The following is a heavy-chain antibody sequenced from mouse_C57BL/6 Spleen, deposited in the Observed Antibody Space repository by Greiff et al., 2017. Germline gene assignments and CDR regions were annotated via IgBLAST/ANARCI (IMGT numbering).Heavy chain of an antibody. V-gene: IGHV1-18*01. CDR2: INPNNGGT. CDR3: ARDDYDGGLRFAY. J-gene: IGHJ3*01. D-gene: IGHD2-4*01. Sequence: EVQLQQSGPELVKPGASVKIPCKASGYTFTDYNMDWVKQSHGKSLEWIGDINPNNGGTIYNQKFKGKATLTVDKSSSTAYMELRSLTSEDTAVYYCARDDYDGGLRFAYWGQGTLVTVSA. CDR1: GYTFTDYN.